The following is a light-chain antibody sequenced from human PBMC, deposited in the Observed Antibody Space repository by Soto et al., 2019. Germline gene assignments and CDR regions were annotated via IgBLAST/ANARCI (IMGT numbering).Light chain of an antibody. Sequence: DILMTQSPSTLSASVGDRVTITCRASQSISSWLAWYQQKPGKAPKLLIYDASSLESGGPSRFSGSGSGTEFTLTISSLQPDDFATYYCQQYNSYLWTFGQGTKVDTK. CDR1: QSISSW. J-gene: IGKJ1*01. V-gene: IGKV1-5*01. CDR3: QQYNSYLWT. CDR2: DAS.